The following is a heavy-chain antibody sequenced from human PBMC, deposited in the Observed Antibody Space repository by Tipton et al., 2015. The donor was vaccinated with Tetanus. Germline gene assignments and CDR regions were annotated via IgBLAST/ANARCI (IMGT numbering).Heavy chain of an antibody. V-gene: IGHV4-39*02. CDR1: GGSISTTSYL. D-gene: IGHD3-3*01. Sequence: TLSLTCTVSGGSISTTSYLWGWVRQPPEKGLQWIATIYSNGTAYYNSSVKSRGSISIDTSKNLCSLKLSSVTAADTAVYYCARRDHVTVFGVVRGGWFDPWGQGTLVTVSS. J-gene: IGHJ5*02. CDR3: ARRDHVTVFGVVRGGWFDP. CDR2: IYSNGTA.